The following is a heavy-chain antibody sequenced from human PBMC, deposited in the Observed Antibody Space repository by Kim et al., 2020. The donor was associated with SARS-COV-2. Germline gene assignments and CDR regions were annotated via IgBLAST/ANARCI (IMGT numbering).Heavy chain of an antibody. D-gene: IGHD2-2*01. J-gene: IGHJ6*02. V-gene: IGHV3-21*01. CDR1: GFTFSSYT. Sequence: GGSLRLSCAASGFTFSSYTMNWVRQAPGKGLEWVSSMSSSSSYIYYADSVKGRFTISRDNAKNSLYLQMNSLRAEDTAVYYCARADCSSPRCKWGGMDVWGQGTTVTVSS. CDR3: ARADCSSPRCKWGGMDV. CDR2: MSSSSSYI.